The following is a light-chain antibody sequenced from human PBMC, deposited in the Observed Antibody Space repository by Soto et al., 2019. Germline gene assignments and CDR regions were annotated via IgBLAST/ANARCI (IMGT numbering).Light chain of an antibody. V-gene: IGKV3-20*01. CDR1: QSVKNTY. Sequence: ELVLTQSPGTLSLSPGERATLSCRASQSVKNTYLAWYQKKPGQAPRLLIYGASSRATGIPDRFSGSGSGTDFNLTISRLEAEDFAVYYCQHYGSSPANTFGQGTKLEIK. CDR3: QHYGSSPANT. J-gene: IGKJ2*01. CDR2: GAS.